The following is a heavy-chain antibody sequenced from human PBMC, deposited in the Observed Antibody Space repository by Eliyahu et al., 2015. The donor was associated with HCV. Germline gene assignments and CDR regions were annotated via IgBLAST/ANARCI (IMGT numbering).Heavy chain of an antibody. D-gene: IGHD2-8*01. CDR2: IRSNGDST. V-gene: IGHV3-64*01. CDR3: ARGYCTNDVCAYGMDV. J-gene: IGHJ6*02. CDR1: GFTFSSYA. Sequence: EVQLVESGGGLVQPGGSLRLSCAASGFTFSSYAMHWVRQAPGKGLEYVSAIRSNGDSTYYAKSVKGRFTISRDNSKNTLYLQMGSLRAEDMAVYYCARGYCTNDVCAYGMDVWGQGTTVTV.